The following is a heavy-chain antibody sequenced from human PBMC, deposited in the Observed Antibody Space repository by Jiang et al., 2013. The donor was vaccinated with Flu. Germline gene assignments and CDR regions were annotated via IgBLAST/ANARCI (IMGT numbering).Heavy chain of an antibody. J-gene: IGHJ6*03. V-gene: IGHV4-34*01. CDR2: INHSGST. D-gene: IGHD3-16*01. CDR3: AGGMMSYYYYYMDV. Sequence: GYYWSWIRQPPGKGLEWIGEINHSGSTNYNPSLKSRVTISIDTSKNQFSLKLSSVTAADTAVYYCAGGMMSYYYYYMDVWGKGTTVTVSS. CDR1: GYY.